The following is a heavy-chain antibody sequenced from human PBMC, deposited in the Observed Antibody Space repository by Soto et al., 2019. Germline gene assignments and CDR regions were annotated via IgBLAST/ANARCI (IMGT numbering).Heavy chain of an antibody. CDR2: IYATGTT. J-gene: IGHJ4*02. V-gene: IGHV4-4*07. Sequence: SATLSITCTVSGASISGFYWSWIRKSAGKGLEWIGRIYATGTTDYNPSLKSRVMMSVDTSKKQFSLKLRSVTAADTAVYYCAMAGNYRYFDSWGQGVLVTVSS. D-gene: IGHD1-7*01. CDR1: GASISGFY. CDR3: AMAGNYRYFDS.